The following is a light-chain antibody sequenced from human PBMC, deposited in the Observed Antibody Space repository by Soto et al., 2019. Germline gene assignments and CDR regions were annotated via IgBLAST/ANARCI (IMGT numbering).Light chain of an antibody. Sequence: EIVWTQSPGTLSLSPGERATLSCRASQSVSSSYLAWYQEKPGQAPRLLIDVASSRATGIPDRFSGSGSGTDFTLTISRQEPEDFAVYYCQQYGSSPWTFGQGTKLEIK. J-gene: IGKJ2*02. CDR1: QSVSSSY. V-gene: IGKV3-20*01. CDR2: VAS. CDR3: QQYGSSPWT.